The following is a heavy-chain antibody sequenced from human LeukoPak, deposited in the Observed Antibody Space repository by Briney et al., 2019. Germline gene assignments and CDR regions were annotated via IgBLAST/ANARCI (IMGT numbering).Heavy chain of an antibody. CDR3: ARVAVVPAAPTFDY. Sequence: SETLSLTCAVYGVSLSGYYWSWIRQPPGKGLEWIGEINHSGSTNYNPSLKSRVTISVDTSKNQFSLKLSSVTAADTAVYYCARVAVVPAAPTFDYWGQGTLVTVSS. CDR1: GVSLSGYY. D-gene: IGHD2-2*01. V-gene: IGHV4-34*01. CDR2: INHSGST. J-gene: IGHJ4*02.